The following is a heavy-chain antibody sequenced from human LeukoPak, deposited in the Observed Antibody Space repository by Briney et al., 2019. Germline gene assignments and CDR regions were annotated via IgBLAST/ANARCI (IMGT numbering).Heavy chain of an antibody. CDR3: ARDRRVYYYDSSGHTRNMDI. D-gene: IGHD3-22*01. CDR1: GFTFSSYE. V-gene: IGHV3-48*03. Sequence: GGSLRLSCAASGFTFSSYEMNWVRQAPGKGLEWVSYISSSGSTIYYADSVKGRFTISRDSAKNSLYLQMNSLRAEDTAVYYCARDRRVYYYDSSGHTRNMDIWGKGTTVTVSS. CDR2: ISSSGSTI. J-gene: IGHJ6*03.